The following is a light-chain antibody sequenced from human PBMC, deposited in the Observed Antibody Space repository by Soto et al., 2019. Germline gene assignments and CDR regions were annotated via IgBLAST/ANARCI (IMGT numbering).Light chain of an antibody. CDR1: SSDVGAYNF. CDR2: EVS. J-gene: IGLJ1*01. CDR3: SSYAGSTYV. Sequence: QSALTQPPSASGSPGQSVTISCTGTSSDVGAYNFVSWYQQHPGKAPKLMIYEVSKRPLGVPTRFSGSKSGNTASLTVSGLQAEDEADYYCSSYAGSTYVFGTGTKLTVL. V-gene: IGLV2-8*01.